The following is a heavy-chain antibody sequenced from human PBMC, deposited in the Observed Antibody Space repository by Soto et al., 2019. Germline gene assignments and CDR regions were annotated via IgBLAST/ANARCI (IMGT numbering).Heavy chain of an antibody. D-gene: IGHD1-26*01. CDR3: AIGPDSGSYGLRYYYGMDV. CDR2: IIPIFGTA. J-gene: IGHJ6*02. V-gene: IGHV1-69*01. CDR1: GGTFSSYA. Sequence: QVQLVQSGAEVKKPGSSVKVSCKASGGTFSSYAISWVRQAPGQGLEWMGGIIPIFGTANYAQKFQGRVTITADESTSTAYRELSSLRSEDTAVYYCAIGPDSGSYGLRYYYGMDVWGQGTTVTVSS.